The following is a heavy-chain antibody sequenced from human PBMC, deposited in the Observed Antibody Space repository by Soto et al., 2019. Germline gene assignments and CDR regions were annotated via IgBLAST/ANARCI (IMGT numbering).Heavy chain of an antibody. CDR3: ARDRLAGIAAALAWFDP. D-gene: IGHD6-13*01. V-gene: IGHV3-7*03. CDR2: IKQDGSEK. J-gene: IGHJ5*02. CDR1: GFTFSSYW. Sequence: EVQLVESGGGLVQPGGSLRLSCAASGFTFSSYWMSWVRQAPGKGLEWVANIKQDGSEKYYVDSVKGRFTISRDNAKNSVYLQMNGLRAEDTAVYYCARDRLAGIAAALAWFDPWGQGTLVTVSS.